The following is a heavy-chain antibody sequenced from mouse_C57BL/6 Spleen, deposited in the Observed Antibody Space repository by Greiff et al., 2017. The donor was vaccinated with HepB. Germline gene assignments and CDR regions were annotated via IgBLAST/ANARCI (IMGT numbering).Heavy chain of an antibody. CDR2: ISSGGDYI. Sequence: EVKLMESGEGLVKPGGSLKLSCAASGFTFSSYAMSWVRQTPEKRLEWVAYISSGGDYIYYADTVKGRFTISRDNARNTLYLQMSSLKSEDTAMYYCTRESYYYGGYFDYWGQGTTLTVSS. J-gene: IGHJ2*01. CDR1: GFTFSSYA. CDR3: TRESYYYGGYFDY. V-gene: IGHV5-9-1*02. D-gene: IGHD1-1*01.